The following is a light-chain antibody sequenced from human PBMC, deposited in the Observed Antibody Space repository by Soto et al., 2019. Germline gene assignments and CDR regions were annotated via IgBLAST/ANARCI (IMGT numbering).Light chain of an antibody. Sequence: IVLTQSPATLSLSPGERATLSCRASQRVSGYLAWYQQKPDQAPRLLIYDVSSRATGIPARFSGSGSVTDFTLTISGLEPEDVAVYYCQQRSLGTFGPGTRVDIK. CDR1: QRVSGY. CDR3: QQRSLGT. CDR2: DVS. V-gene: IGKV3-11*01. J-gene: IGKJ3*01.